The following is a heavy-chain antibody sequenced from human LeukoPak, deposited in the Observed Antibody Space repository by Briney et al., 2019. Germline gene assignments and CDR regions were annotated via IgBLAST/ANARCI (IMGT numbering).Heavy chain of an antibody. CDR3: ASNTNYYEGSGHYVFDY. CDR1: GGTFSTYA. D-gene: IGHD3-22*01. Sequence: GASLKVSCKPSGGTFSTYAISWVRQAPGQGLEWMGGIMPILGTAKYAKKFQGRVTITADEFTSTAHMELSSLRSEDTAVYYCASNTNYYEGSGHYVFDYWGQGTLVT. J-gene: IGHJ4*02. CDR2: IMPILGTA. V-gene: IGHV1-69*13.